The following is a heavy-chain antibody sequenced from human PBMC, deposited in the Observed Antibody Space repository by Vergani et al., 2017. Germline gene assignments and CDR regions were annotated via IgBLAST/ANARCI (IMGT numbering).Heavy chain of an antibody. D-gene: IGHD3-9*01. J-gene: IGHJ4*02. CDR1: GFSIDNGYY. CDR3: ARRSGIVYDIFRGTKYFFDF. V-gene: IGHV4-38-2*01. CDR2: IYRTGRT. Sequence: QVQLQESGPGLVKPSETLSLTCAVSGFSIDNGYYWDWIRQPAGKGLEWIGSIYRTGRTHFNPSLKSRVTISVDTSNNHFSLRLNSLTAADTAVYYCARRSGIVYDIFRGTKYFFDFWGQGTLVTVSS.